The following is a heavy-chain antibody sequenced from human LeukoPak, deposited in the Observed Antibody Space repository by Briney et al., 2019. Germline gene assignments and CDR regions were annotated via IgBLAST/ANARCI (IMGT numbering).Heavy chain of an antibody. D-gene: IGHD3-3*01. J-gene: IGHJ6*04. CDR2: INHSGST. CDR3: ARVDFWSGYKGMDV. V-gene: IGHV4-34*01. Sequence: SETLSLTCAVYGGSFSGYYWSWIRQPPGKGLEWTGEINHSGSTNYNPSLKSRVTISVDTSKNQFSLKLSSVTAADTAVYYCARVDFWSGYKGMDVWGKGTTVTVSS. CDR1: GGSFSGYY.